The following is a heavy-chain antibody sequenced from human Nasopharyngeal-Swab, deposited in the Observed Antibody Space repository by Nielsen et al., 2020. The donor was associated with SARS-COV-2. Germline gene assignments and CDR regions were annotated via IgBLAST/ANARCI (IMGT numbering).Heavy chain of an antibody. V-gene: IGHV3-73*01. CDR2: IGDKDHNYAT. Sequence: GESLKISCAASGFIFSASAIHWVRQASGKGLEWVGRIGDKDHNYATTYGASVQGRFTISRDDSKNTAFPQMDSLKTEDTALYYCTTDFYFDYWGPGTLVTVSS. CDR3: TTDFYFDY. CDR1: GFIFSASA. J-gene: IGHJ4*02.